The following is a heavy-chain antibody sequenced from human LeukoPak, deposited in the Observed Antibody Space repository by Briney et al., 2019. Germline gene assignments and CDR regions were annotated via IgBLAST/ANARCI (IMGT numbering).Heavy chain of an antibody. J-gene: IGHJ4*02. CDR2: IYYTGST. CDR1: GGSITSSSYY. Sequence: SETLSLTCTVSGGSITSSSYYWGWIRKPPGKGPEWIGSIYYTGSTNYNPSLKSRVTISLDTSKNQFSLKLTSVAAADTAVYYCAGGYSYDYFDYWGQGTLVTVSS. D-gene: IGHD5-18*01. V-gene: IGHV4-39*07. CDR3: AGGYSYDYFDY.